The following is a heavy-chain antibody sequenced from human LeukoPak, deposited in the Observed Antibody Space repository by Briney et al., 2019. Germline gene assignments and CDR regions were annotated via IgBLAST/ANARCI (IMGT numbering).Heavy chain of an antibody. J-gene: IGHJ5*02. V-gene: IGHV3-48*03. CDR3: ARGSLNYDSSGYTMFDP. CDR2: ISSSGSTI. D-gene: IGHD3-22*01. Sequence: PGGSLRLSCAASGFTFSSYEMNWVRQAPGKGLEWVSYISSSGSTIYYADSVKGRFTISRDNAKNSLYLQMNSLRAEDTAVYYCARGSLNYDSSGYTMFDPWGQGTLVTVSS. CDR1: GFTFSSYE.